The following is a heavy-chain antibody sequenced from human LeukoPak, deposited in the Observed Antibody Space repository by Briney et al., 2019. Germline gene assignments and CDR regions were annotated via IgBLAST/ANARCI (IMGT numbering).Heavy chain of an antibody. CDR2: MNPNSGNT. J-gene: IGHJ4*02. V-gene: IGHV1-8*01. CDR1: GYTFTSYD. Sequence: GASVKVSCKASGYTFTSYDINWVRQATGQGLEWMGWMNPNSGNTGYAQKFQGRVTMTRNTSISTAYMELSSLRSEDMAVYYCARASSIAARGLKLTSHYWGQGTLATVSS. D-gene: IGHD6-6*01. CDR3: ARASSIAARGLKLTSHY.